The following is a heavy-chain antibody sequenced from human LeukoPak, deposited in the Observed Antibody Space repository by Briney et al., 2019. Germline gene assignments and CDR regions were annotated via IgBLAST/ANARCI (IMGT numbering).Heavy chain of an antibody. J-gene: IGHJ4*02. V-gene: IGHV1-2*06. CDR3: ARDLEQLVLHY. D-gene: IGHD6-6*01. CDR2: INPNSGDT. CDR1: GYTFTGYY. Sequence: ASVKVSCKASGYTFTGYYMHWARQAPGQGLEWMGRINPNSGDTNYAQKFQGRVTMTRDTSISTAYMELSRLRSDDTAVYYCARDLEQLVLHYWGQGTLVTVSS.